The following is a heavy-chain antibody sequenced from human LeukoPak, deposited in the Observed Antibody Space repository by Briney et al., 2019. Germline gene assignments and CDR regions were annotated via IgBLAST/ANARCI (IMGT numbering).Heavy chain of an antibody. CDR3: ARELHYGGNSWGTFDI. Sequence: GGSLRLSCAASGFIFSDYYMSWIRQAPGKGLEWVSYISSSGSTMYYTDSVKGRFTISRDNAKDSLYLQMNSLRAEDTAVYYCARELHYGGNSWGTFDIWGQGTKVTVSS. CDR2: ISSSGSTM. CDR1: GFIFSDYY. D-gene: IGHD4-23*01. J-gene: IGHJ3*02. V-gene: IGHV3-11*01.